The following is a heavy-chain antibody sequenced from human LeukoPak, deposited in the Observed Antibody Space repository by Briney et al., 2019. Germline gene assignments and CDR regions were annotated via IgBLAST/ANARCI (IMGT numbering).Heavy chain of an antibody. V-gene: IGHV4-59*01. Sequence: SETLSLTCTVSGGSISSYYWSWIRQPPGKGLEWIGYIYYSGSTNYNPSLKSRVTISVDTSKNQFSLKLSSVTAADTAVYYCARAPSEVATIGIFDYWGQGTLVTVSS. J-gene: IGHJ4*02. CDR2: IYYSGST. D-gene: IGHD5-24*01. CDR3: ARAPSEVATIGIFDY. CDR1: GGSISSYY.